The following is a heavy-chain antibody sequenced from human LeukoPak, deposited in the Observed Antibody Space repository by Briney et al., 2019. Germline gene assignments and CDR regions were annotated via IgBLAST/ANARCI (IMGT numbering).Heavy chain of an antibody. D-gene: IGHD6-13*01. Sequence: SETLSLTCTVSGGSISGYYWGWIRQPPGKGLEWIGSIYYSGSTYYNPSLKSRVTISVDTSKNQFSLKLSSVTAADTAVYYCAVGEAAAGDYWGQGTLVTVSS. J-gene: IGHJ4*02. CDR3: AVGEAAAGDY. CDR1: GGSISGYY. CDR2: IYYSGST. V-gene: IGHV4-39*07.